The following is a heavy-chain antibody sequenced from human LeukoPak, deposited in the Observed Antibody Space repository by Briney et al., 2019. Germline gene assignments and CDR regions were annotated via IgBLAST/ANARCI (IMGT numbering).Heavy chain of an antibody. CDR2: IYPGDSDT. D-gene: IGHD3-10*01. CDR1: GYSFTSYW. Sequence: GESLKISCKGSGYSFTSYWIGWVRQMPGKGLEWMGIIYPGDSDTRYSPSFQGQVTISADKSISTAYLQWSSLKASDTAMYYCGRRGFGELLGESEDGMDVWGQGTTVTVSS. V-gene: IGHV5-51*01. CDR3: GRRGFGELLGESEDGMDV. J-gene: IGHJ6*02.